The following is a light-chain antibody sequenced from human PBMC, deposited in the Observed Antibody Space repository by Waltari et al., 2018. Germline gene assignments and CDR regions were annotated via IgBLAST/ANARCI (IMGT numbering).Light chain of an antibody. J-gene: IGLJ2*01. CDR3: SSYAGNRSVV. CDR2: EFS. Sequence: SALTQPAAVSGATGQSNTVSCTETSSDYESYNLGAWYQQHPGKDPKLLIFEFSQLPSGISNRFSGSKSGNPASLTVSGLQAEDGADYYCSSYAGNRSVVFGGGTKLTVL. V-gene: IGLV2-23*02. CDR1: SSDYESYNL.